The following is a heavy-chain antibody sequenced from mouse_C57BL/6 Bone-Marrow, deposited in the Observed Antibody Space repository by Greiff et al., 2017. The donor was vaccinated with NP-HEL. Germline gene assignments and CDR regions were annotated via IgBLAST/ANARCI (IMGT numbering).Heavy chain of an antibody. J-gene: IGHJ4*01. CDR2: ISNGGGST. D-gene: IGHD3-2*02. Sequence: EVKLEESGGGLVQPGGSLKLSCAASGFTFSDYYMYWVRQTPEKRLEWVAYISNGGGSTYYPDTVKGRFTISRDNAKNTLYLQMSRLKSEDTAMYYCARPSSGYGYYAMDYWGQGTSVTVSS. CDR1: GFTFSDYY. V-gene: IGHV5-12*01. CDR3: ARPSSGYGYYAMDY.